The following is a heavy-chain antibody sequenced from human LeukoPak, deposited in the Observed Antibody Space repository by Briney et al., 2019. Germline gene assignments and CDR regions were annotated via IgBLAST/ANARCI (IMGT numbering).Heavy chain of an antibody. CDR3: AKGQISRSDRFDY. D-gene: IGHD3-3*02. J-gene: IGHJ4*02. CDR2: IKTDGSQI. Sequence: GGSLRLSCAASGFTFSSYAMSWVRQAPGKGLEWVANIKTDGSQIYYVDSVKGRFTISRDKSKNTLYLQMNSLRAEDTAVYYCAKGQISRSDRFDYWGQGTLVTVSS. V-gene: IGHV3-7*03. CDR1: GFTFSSYA.